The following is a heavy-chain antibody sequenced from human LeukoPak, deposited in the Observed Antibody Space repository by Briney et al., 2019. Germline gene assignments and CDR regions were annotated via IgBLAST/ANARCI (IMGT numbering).Heavy chain of an antibody. CDR2: IYYSGST. CDR3: ARGADSSSWYDWFDP. V-gene: IGHV4-39*01. Sequence: SETLSLTCTLSGGSISRTTYYWGWIRQPPGKGLEWIGGIYYSGSTSYNPSLKSRVTISVDTSKNQFSLKLSSVTAADTAVYYCARGADSSSWYDWFDPWGQGTLVTVSS. CDR1: GGSISRTTYY. D-gene: IGHD6-13*01. J-gene: IGHJ5*02.